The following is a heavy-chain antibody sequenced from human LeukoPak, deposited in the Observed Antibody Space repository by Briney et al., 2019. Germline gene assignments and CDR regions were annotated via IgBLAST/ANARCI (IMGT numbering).Heavy chain of an antibody. V-gene: IGHV3-23*01. J-gene: IGHJ4*02. CDR3: AKDRGSDYYDSSGSFDY. D-gene: IGHD3-22*01. CDR2: IGGSGGST. CDR1: GFTFSSYA. Sequence: GGSLRLSCAASGFTFSSYAMSWVRQAPGKGLEWVSAIGGSGGSTYYADSVKGRFTISRDNSKNTLYLQMNSLRAEDTAVYYCAKDRGSDYYDSSGSFDYWGQGTLVTVSS.